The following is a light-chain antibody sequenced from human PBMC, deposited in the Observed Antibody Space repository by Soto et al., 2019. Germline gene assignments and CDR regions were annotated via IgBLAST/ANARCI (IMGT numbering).Light chain of an antibody. CDR2: GTS. CDR3: QQYGSWT. V-gene: IGKV3-20*01. Sequence: EIGLTQSPGTLSVSPGERATLSCRASQTISSNYLAWYQQKPGQAPSLLIYGTSSRATGIPDRFSGSGSGTDFTITIRRLEPEDSSIYYCQQYGSWTFGQGTKVEIK. CDR1: QTISSNY. J-gene: IGKJ1*01.